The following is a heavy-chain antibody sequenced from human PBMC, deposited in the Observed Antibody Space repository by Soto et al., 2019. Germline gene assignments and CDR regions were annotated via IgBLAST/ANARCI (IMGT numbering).Heavy chain of an antibody. CDR3: ARDRPGTYYYGMDV. CDR1: GGSISSYY. D-gene: IGHD1-1*01. CDR2: IYTSGST. J-gene: IGHJ6*02. V-gene: IGHV4-4*07. Sequence: QVQLQESGPGLVKPSETLSLTCTVSGGSISSYYWSWIRQPAGKGLEWIGRIYTSGSTNYNPSLKNRVTMPVDTSKNQCSLKLSSVTAADTAVYYCARDRPGTYYYGMDVWGQGTTVTVSS.